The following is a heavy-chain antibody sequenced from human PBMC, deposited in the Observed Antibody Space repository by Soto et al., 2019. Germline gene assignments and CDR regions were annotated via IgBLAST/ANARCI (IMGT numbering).Heavy chain of an antibody. CDR2: VSSRSSYI. Sequence: PGGSLRLSCAASGFTFSNYNMNWVRQAPGKGLEWVSSVSSRSSYIYYSESVKGRFTISRDNAKNSLYLQMNSLRAGDTAIYYCARDNVPSDFLDSWGQGTLVTVSS. V-gene: IGHV3-21*01. CDR1: GFTFSNYN. D-gene: IGHD2-8*01. CDR3: ARDNVPSDFLDS. J-gene: IGHJ4*02.